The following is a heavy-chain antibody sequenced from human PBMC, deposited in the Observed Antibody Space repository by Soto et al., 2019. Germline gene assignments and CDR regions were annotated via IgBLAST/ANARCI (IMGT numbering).Heavy chain of an antibody. CDR3: ARELNRYGGNPDPFDY. CDR1: GFTFSSYA. J-gene: IGHJ4*02. V-gene: IGHV3-30-3*01. Sequence: GGSLRLSCAASGFTFSSYAMHWVRQAPGKGLEWVAVISYDGSNKYYADSVKGRFTISRDNSKNTLYLQMNSLRAEDTAVYYCARELNRYGGNPDPFDYWGQGTLVTVSS. D-gene: IGHD4-17*01. CDR2: ISYDGSNK.